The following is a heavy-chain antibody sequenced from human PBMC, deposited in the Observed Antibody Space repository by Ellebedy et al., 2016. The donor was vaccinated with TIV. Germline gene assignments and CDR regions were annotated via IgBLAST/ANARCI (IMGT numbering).Heavy chain of an antibody. CDR3: ARGLFKSGYSSSWSGP. J-gene: IGHJ5*02. V-gene: IGHV1-8*01. D-gene: IGHD6-13*01. Sequence: ASVKVSCXASGYTFTSYDINWVRQATGQGLEWMGWMNPNSGNTGYAQKFQGRVTMTRNTSISTAYMELSSLRSEDTAVYYCARGLFKSGYSSSWSGPWGQGTLVTVSS. CDR2: MNPNSGNT. CDR1: GYTFTSYD.